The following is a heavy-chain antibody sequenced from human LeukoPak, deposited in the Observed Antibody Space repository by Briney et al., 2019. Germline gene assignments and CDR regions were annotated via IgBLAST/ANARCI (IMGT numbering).Heavy chain of an antibody. V-gene: IGHV7-4-1*02. CDR2: INTNTGNP. Sequence: ASVKVSCKASGYTFTNYAVNWVRQAPGQGLEWMGWINTNTGNPTYAQGFTGRFVFSLDTSVSTAYLQISSLKAEDTAVYYCARDAWDPTHWFDYWGQGTLVTVSS. CDR3: ARDAWDPTHWFDY. CDR1: GYTFTNYA. J-gene: IGHJ4*02. D-gene: IGHD1-1*01.